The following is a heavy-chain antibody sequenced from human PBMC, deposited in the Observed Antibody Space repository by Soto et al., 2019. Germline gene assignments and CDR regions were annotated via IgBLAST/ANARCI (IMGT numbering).Heavy chain of an antibody. D-gene: IGHD3-22*01. V-gene: IGHV1-2*02. CDR1: GYIFTDHL. CDR2: VHPDSGGT. Sequence: ASVKVSCKTSGYIFTDHLIHWVRQSPGQGLQWVGWVHPDSGGTNVAQACQDRVTMTADTSITTAYMDLARLRPDDTAIFYCARGALGFVPVSGIYFYFVHVGQGTSLTVSS. CDR3: ARGALGFVPVSGIYFYFVH. J-gene: IGHJ4*02.